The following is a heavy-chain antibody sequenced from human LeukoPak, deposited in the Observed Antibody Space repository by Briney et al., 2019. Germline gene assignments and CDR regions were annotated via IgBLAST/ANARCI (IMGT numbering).Heavy chain of an antibody. J-gene: IGHJ3*02. CDR3: AKILVGATTSDAFDI. CDR1: GLTFSSYA. V-gene: IGHV3-23*01. D-gene: IGHD1-26*01. CDR2: ISGSGGST. Sequence: PGGSLRLSCAASGLTFSSYAMSWVRQAPGKGLEWVSAISGSGGSTYYADSVKGRFTISRDNSKNTLYLQMNSLRAEDTAVYYCAKILVGATTSDAFDIWGQGTMVTVSS.